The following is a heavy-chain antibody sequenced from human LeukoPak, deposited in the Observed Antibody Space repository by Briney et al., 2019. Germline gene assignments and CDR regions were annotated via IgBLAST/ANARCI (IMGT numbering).Heavy chain of an antibody. V-gene: IGHV3-23*01. D-gene: IGHD5-24*01. CDR3: ARDRSPVATSHDAFDI. CDR2: ISGSGGST. J-gene: IGHJ3*02. CDR1: GFTFSSYA. Sequence: PGGSLRLSCAASGFTFSSYAMSWVRQAPGKGLEWVSAISGSGGSTYYADSVKGRFTISRDNSKNTLYLQMNSLRAEDTAVYYCARDRSPVATSHDAFDIWGQGTMVTVSS.